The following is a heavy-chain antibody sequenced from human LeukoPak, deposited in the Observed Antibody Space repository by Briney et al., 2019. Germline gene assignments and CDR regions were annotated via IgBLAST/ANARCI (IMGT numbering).Heavy chain of an antibody. V-gene: IGHV1-2*02. CDR1: GYTFTTYY. CDR2: INPNSGGT. Sequence: ASVKVSCKASGYTFTTYYMHWVRQAPGQGLEWMGWINPNSGGTNYAQKFQGRVTMTRDTSINTAYMELSRLRSDDTAVYYCARGKYYYGSGTPSKKQSTRYYYYGMDVWGQGTTVTVSS. CDR3: ARGKYYYGSGTPSKKQSTRYYYYGMDV. D-gene: IGHD3-10*01. J-gene: IGHJ6*02.